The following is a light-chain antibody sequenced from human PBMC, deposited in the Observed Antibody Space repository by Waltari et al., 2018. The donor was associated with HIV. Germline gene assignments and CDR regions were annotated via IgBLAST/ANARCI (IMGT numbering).Light chain of an antibody. Sequence: EIVLTQSPATLSLSPGERATLSCRASQSVTSYLAWYQQKPGQDPRLLIYDASNRATGSPARFSGSWSGTDFPLTISSLEPEDFAVYYCQQRSNWPYTFGQGTRVEIK. V-gene: IGKV3-11*01. CDR3: QQRSNWPYT. CDR1: QSVTSY. J-gene: IGKJ2*01. CDR2: DAS.